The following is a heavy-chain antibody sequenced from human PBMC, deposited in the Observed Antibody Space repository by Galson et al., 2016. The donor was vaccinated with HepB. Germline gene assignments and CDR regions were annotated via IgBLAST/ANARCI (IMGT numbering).Heavy chain of an antibody. CDR2: IWNDGSHK. CDR3: VXVRKKLHXMVTRPX. D-gene: IGHD5-18*01. Sequence: RLSCAASXXXFSGYXXHWVXXAPGKGLEXXXGIWNDGSHKYYADSVKGRFTISRDNAKNSLSLQMNSLRAEDTAVYYCVXVRKKLHXMVTRPXWGQGTLXXVSS. CDR1: XXXFSGYX. V-gene: IGHV3-33*03. J-gene: IGHJ4*02.